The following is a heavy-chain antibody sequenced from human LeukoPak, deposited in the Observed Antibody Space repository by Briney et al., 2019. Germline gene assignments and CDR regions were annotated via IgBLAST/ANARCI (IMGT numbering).Heavy chain of an antibody. D-gene: IGHD3-9*01. Sequence: ASVKVSCKASGYTFTSYGISWVRQAPGQGLEWMGWTSAYNGNTNYAQKLQGRVTMTTDTSTSTAYMELRSLRSDDTAVYYCARTAPRYDILTGYYDYWGQGTLVTVSS. CDR3: ARTAPRYDILTGYYDY. CDR1: GYTFTSYG. CDR2: TSAYNGNT. V-gene: IGHV1-18*01. J-gene: IGHJ4*02.